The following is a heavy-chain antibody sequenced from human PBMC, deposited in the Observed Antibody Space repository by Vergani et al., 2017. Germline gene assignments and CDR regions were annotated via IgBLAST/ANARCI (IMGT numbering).Heavy chain of an antibody. Sequence: VQLVQSGAEMKKPGSSVKVSCKSSGANFGSFGFSWVRQAPGQGLEWMGRSVPILDITNYAQIFMGRASITTGKSTGTLYLGLSDLRSEGTAMYYCARERTETTDNGFDIWGRGTLVRVSS. CDR3: ARERTETTDNGFDI. J-gene: IGHJ3*02. D-gene: IGHD1-14*01. CDR1: GANFGSFG. CDR2: SVPILDIT. V-gene: IGHV1-69*09.